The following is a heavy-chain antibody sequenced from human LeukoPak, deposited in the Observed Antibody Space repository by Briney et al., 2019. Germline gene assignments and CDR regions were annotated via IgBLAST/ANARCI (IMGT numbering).Heavy chain of an antibody. Sequence: SETLSLTCTVSGGSISSYYWSWVRQPPGKGLEWIGYISTSGSTNYNPSLKSRVTISVDTSKNQFSLKLSSVTAADTAVYYCARQIVVIPSTIGYVGYSWFDPWGQGTLVTVSS. CDR1: GGSISSYY. CDR2: ISTSGST. V-gene: IGHV4-4*09. J-gene: IGHJ5*02. D-gene: IGHD2-2*02. CDR3: ARQIVVIPSTIGYVGYSWFDP.